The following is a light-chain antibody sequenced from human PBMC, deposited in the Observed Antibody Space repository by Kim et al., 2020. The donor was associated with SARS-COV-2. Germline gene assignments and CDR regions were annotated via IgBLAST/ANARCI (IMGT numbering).Light chain of an antibody. CDR1: KIGGKC. CDR2: HDS. J-gene: IGLJ1*01. V-gene: IGLV3-1*01. CDR3: QAWDSSTDV. Sequence: SYELTQPPSVSVAPGQTARITCGGNKIGGKCASWYQQKPGQSPVLVMYHDSNRPSGIPERFSGSKSATTATLTISWVEAGDEADYYCQAWDSSTDVFG.